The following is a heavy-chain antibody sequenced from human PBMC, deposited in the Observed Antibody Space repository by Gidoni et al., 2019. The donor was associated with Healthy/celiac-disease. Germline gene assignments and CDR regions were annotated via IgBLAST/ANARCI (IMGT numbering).Heavy chain of an antibody. J-gene: IGHJ4*02. V-gene: IGHV3-23*01. CDR1: GFTFSSYA. CDR3: ANKGYPTDY. D-gene: IGHD3-16*02. CDR2: ISVSVGST. Sequence: EVQLLESGGGLVQPGGYLRPSCAASGFTFSSYAMSWVRQAPGKGLEWVSAISVSVGSTYYADSVKGRFTISRDNSKNTLYLQMNSLRAEDTAVYYCANKGYPTDYWGQGTLVTVSS.